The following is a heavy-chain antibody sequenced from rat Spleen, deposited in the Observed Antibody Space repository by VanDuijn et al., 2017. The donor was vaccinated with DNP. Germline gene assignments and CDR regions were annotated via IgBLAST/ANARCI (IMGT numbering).Heavy chain of an antibody. J-gene: IGHJ3*01. CDR2: ISPSGGST. CDR3: TELPSYYEAWFAY. CDR1: GFTFSNHD. V-gene: IGHV5-27*01. Sequence: EVQLVESGGGLVQPGRSLKLSCAASGFTFSNHDMAWVRLAPTKGLEWVASISPSGGSTYCRDSVKGRFTVSRDNARSTLYLQMNSLRSEDTATYYCTELPSYYEAWFAYWGHGALVTVSS. D-gene: IGHD1-1*01.